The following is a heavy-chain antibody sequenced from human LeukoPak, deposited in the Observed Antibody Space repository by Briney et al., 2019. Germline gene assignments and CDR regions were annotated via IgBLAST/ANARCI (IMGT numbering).Heavy chain of an antibody. CDR2: ISGSGGST. CDR3: AKRKITFGGVIVHPFDY. V-gene: IGHV3-23*01. Sequence: PGRSLRLSCAASGFTFSSYAMSWVRQAPGKGLEWVSAISGSGGSTYYADSVKGRFTISRDNSKNTLYLQMNSLRAEDTAVYYCAKRKITFGGVIVHPFDYWGQGTLVTVSS. D-gene: IGHD3-16*02. CDR1: GFTFSSYA. J-gene: IGHJ4*02.